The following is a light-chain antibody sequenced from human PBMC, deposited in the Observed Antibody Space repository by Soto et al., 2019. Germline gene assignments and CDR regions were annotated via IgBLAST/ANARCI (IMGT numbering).Light chain of an antibody. CDR3: FSFTRTNTHL. V-gene: IGLV2-23*01. Sequence: QSVLTQPASVSGSPGQSVTISRTGTSSDFGSYKFVSWYQHHPGNVPKVIIYETFNRPSGVSDRFSGSKSGNTASLTISGLQAEDEADYYCFSFTRTNTHLFGSGTKLTVL. CDR2: ETF. J-gene: IGLJ1*01. CDR1: SSDFGSYKF.